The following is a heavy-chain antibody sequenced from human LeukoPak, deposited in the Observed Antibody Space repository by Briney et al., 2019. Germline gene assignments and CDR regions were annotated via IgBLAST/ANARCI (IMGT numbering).Heavy chain of an antibody. D-gene: IGHD3-22*01. CDR2: IVVGGGDT. J-gene: IGHJ4*02. V-gene: IGHV1-58*02. CDR1: GFTFTSSA. CDR3: AALSVDYYDSTEPAYFDY. Sequence: SVKLSCKASGFTFTSSAIRWVRQARGQSLEWIGWIVVGGGDTIYPQKWQEGLTIPRQMSRNTAYTELSSLRPEDTDVYDCAALSVDYYDSTEPAYFDYWGQGALVTDCS.